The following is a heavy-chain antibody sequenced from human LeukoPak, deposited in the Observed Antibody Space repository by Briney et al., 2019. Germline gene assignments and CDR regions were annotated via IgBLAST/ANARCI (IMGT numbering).Heavy chain of an antibody. CDR3: ARGDFAYYYYGMDV. Sequence: SVKVSCKASGGTFSSYAISWVRQAPGQGLEWMGRIIPILGIANYAQKFQGRVTITADKSTSTAYMELSSLRSEDTAVYYCARGDFAYYYYGMDVWGQGTTVTVSS. CDR1: GGTFSSYA. J-gene: IGHJ6*02. D-gene: IGHD2-21*02. V-gene: IGHV1-69*04. CDR2: IIPILGIA.